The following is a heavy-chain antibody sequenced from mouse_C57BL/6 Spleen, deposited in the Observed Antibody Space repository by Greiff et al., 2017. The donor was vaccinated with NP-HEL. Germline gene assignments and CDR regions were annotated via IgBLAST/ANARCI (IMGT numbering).Heavy chain of an antibody. CDR1: GYTFTDYN. CDR2: INPNNGGT. Sequence: EVQLQQSGPELVKPGASVKIPCKASGYTFTDYNMDWVKQSHGKSLEWIGDINPNNGGTIYNQKFKGKATLTVDTSSSTAYMELRSLTSEDTAVYYWASKGVYWGYAMDYWGQGTSVTVSS. D-gene: IGHD4-1*01. V-gene: IGHV1-18*01. CDR3: ASKGVYWGYAMDY. J-gene: IGHJ4*01.